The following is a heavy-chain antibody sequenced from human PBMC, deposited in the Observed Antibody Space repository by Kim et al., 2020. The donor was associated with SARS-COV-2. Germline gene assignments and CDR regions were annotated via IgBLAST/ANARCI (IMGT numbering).Heavy chain of an antibody. V-gene: IGHV1-69*13. Sequence: SVKVSCKASGGTFSSYAISWVRQAPGQGLEWMGGIIPIFGTANYAQKFQGRVTITADESTSTAYMELSSLRSEDTAVYYCARVYTLGLVPAAVYYYYGMDVWGQGTTVTVSS. CDR2: IIPIFGTA. CDR1: GGTFSSYA. CDR3: ARVYTLGLVPAAVYYYYGMDV. J-gene: IGHJ6*02. D-gene: IGHD2-2*01.